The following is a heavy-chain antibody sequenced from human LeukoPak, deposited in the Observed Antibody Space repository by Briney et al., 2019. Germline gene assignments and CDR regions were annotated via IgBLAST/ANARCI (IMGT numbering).Heavy chain of an antibody. D-gene: IGHD3-22*01. CDR1: GFTFDDYS. V-gene: IGHV3-9*03. CDR2: ISWNSGSI. Sequence: PGRSLRLSCAASGFTFDDYSMHWVRQAPGKGLEWVSGISWNSGSIGYADSVKGRFTISRDNAKNSLYLQMNSLRAEDMALYYCAKDMFHHYYDSSGLDYWGQGTLVTVSS. J-gene: IGHJ4*02. CDR3: AKDMFHHYYDSSGLDY.